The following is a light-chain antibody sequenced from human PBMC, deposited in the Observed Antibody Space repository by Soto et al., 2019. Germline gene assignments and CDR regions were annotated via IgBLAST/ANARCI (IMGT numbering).Light chain of an antibody. CDR3: EQYNSYSPT. J-gene: IGKJ3*01. V-gene: IGKV1-5*03. CDR2: KAS. CDR1: QSISSW. Sequence: DIQMTQSPSTLSASVGDRVTITCRASQSISSWLAWYQQKPGKAPKLLIYKASSLESGVPSRFSSSGSGTEFTLTISSLQPDDFATDYCEQYNSYSPTFGPGTKVDIK.